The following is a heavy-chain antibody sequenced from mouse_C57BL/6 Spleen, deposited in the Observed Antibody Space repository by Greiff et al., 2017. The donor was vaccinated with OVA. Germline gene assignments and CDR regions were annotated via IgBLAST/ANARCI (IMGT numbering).Heavy chain of an antibody. CDR1: GYTFTDYE. CDR2: IDPETGGT. V-gene: IGHV1-15*01. J-gene: IGHJ4*01. D-gene: IGHD1-1*01. Sequence: QVQLQRSGAELVRPGASVTLSCKASGYTFTDYEMHWVKQTPVHGLEWIGAIDPETGGTAYNQKFKGKAILTADKSSSTAYMELRSLTSEDSAVYYCTRRGYGSSPYYAMDYWGQGTSVTVSS. CDR3: TRRGYGSSPYYAMDY.